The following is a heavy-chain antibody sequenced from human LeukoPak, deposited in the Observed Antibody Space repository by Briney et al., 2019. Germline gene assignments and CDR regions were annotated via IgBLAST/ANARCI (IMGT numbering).Heavy chain of an antibody. V-gene: IGHV4-59*12. D-gene: IGHD3-3*01. J-gene: IGHJ4*02. Sequence: SETLSLTCTVSGGSISSYYWSWIRQPPGKGLEWIGYIYYSGSTNYNPSLKSRVTISVDTSKNQFSLKLSSVTAADTAVYYCAREYTFWSGYSRIDYWGQGTLVTVSS. CDR3: AREYTFWSGYSRIDY. CDR1: GGSISSYY. CDR2: IYYSGST.